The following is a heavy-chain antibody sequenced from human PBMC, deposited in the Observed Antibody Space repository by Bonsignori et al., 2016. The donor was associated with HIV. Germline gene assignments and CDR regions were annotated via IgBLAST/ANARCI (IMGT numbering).Heavy chain of an antibody. CDR3: AGPAAHFDY. Sequence: WVRQAPGQGLEWMGWISAYNGNTNYAQKLQGRVTMTTDTSTSTAYMELRSLRSDDTAVYYCAGPAAHFDYWGQGTLVTVSS. CDR2: ISAYNGNT. J-gene: IGHJ4*02. D-gene: IGHD2-2*01. V-gene: IGHV1-18*01.